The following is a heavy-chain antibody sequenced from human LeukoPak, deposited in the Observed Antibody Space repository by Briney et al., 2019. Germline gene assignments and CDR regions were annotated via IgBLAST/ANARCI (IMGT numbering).Heavy chain of an antibody. D-gene: IGHD3-10*01. CDR1: GFTFSSYS. Sequence: GGSLRLSCAASGFTFSSYSMNWVRQAPGKGLEWVSYISSSSSTIYYADSVKGRFTISRDNAKNSLYLQMNSLRAEDTAVYYCARMDTVRGVSRWGQGTLVTVSS. CDR3: ARMDTVRGVSR. J-gene: IGHJ4*02. CDR2: ISSSSSTI. V-gene: IGHV3-48*01.